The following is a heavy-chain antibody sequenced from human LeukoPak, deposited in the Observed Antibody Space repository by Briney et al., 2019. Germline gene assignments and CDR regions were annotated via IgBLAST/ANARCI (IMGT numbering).Heavy chain of an antibody. D-gene: IGHD2-2*02. V-gene: IGHV4-61*02. Sequence: PSQTLSLTCTVSGGSISSGSYYWSWIRQPAGKGLEWIGRIYTSGSTNYNPSLKSRVTISVDTSKNQFSLKLSSVTAADTAVYYCARDKVEGQLLYFDYWGQGTLVTVSS. CDR2: IYTSGST. CDR3: ARDKVEGQLLYFDY. J-gene: IGHJ4*02. CDR1: GGSISSGSYY.